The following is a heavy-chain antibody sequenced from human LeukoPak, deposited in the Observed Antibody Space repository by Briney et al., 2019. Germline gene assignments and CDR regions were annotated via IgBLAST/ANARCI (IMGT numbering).Heavy chain of an antibody. CDR3: ASRMGATMFLVPGDYYFDY. Sequence: SETLSLTCTVSGGSIIGSSYYWGWIRQPPGKGLEWIGSIYYSGSTYYNPSLKSRVTISVDTSKNQFSLKLSSVTAADTAVYYCASRMGATMFLVPGDYYFDYWGQGTLVTVSS. CDR1: GGSIIGSSYY. J-gene: IGHJ4*02. V-gene: IGHV4-39*01. CDR2: IYYSGST. D-gene: IGHD1-26*01.